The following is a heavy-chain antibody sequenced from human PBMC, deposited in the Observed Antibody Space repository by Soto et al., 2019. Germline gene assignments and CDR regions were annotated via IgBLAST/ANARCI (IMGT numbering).Heavy chain of an antibody. CDR1: GFTFSSYG. D-gene: IGHD1-26*01. J-gene: IGHJ4*02. CDR2: ISYDGSTK. V-gene: IGHV3-30*18. CDR3: AKEGDSGIYSFDY. Sequence: GGSLRLSCAASGFTFSSYGMHWVRQAPGKGLEWVAVISYDGSTKYYADSVKGRSTISRDNSKNTLFLQMNSLRAEDTAVYYCAKEGDSGIYSFDYWGQGTLVTVSS.